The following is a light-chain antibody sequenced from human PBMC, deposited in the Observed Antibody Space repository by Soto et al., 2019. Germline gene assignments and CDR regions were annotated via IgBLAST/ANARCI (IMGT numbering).Light chain of an antibody. V-gene: IGKV3-11*01. Sequence: EIVLTQSPATLSLSPGERATLTCRASQSVGSNFAWYLQKPGQAPRLLIYDAFNRATGIPDRFSGSGSGTDFTLIISSLEPEDFAVYYCQQRGDWPRTFGQGTKVE. CDR1: QSVGSN. CDR2: DAF. CDR3: QQRGDWPRT. J-gene: IGKJ2*01.